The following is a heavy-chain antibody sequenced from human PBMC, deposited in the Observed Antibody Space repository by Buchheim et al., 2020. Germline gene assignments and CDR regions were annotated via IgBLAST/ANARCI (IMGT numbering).Heavy chain of an antibody. CDR3: ARDSDGSGSYGLDWFDP. D-gene: IGHD3-10*01. V-gene: IGHV3-74*01. CDR1: GFTFSTYW. J-gene: IGHJ5*02. CDR2: IKSDGSST. Sequence: EVQLVESGGGLVQPGGSLRLSCAASGFTFSTYWMHWVRQAPGKGLVWVSRIKSDGSSTSYADSVKGRFTISRDNAKNTLYLQMNSLRAEDTAVYYCARDSDGSGSYGLDWFDPWGKGTL.